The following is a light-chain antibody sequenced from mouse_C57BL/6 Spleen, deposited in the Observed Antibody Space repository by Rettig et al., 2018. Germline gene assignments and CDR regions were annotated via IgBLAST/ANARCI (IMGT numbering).Light chain of an antibody. CDR2: SAS. J-gene: IGKJ1*01. Sequence: DIVMTQSQKFMSTSVGDRVSVTCKASQNVGTNVAWYQQKPGQSPKALIYSASYRYSGVPDRFTGSGSGTDFTLTISNGQAEDLAEYFCQQYNSYPRTFGGGTKLEIK. V-gene: IGKV6-15*01. CDR1: QNVGTN. CDR3: QQYNSYPRT.